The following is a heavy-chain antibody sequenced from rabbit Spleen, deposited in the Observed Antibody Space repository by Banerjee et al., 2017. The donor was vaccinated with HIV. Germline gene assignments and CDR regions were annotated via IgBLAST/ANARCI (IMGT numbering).Heavy chain of an antibody. D-gene: IGHD6-1*01. V-gene: IGHV1S40*01. CDR2: IDSGSSGNT. CDR1: GVSFSISSY. J-gene: IGHJ4*01. Sequence: QSLEESGGDLVKPGASLTLTCTASGVSFSISSYMCWVRQAPGKGLEWIACIDSGSSGNTYYASWAKGRFTISKTSSTTVTLQMTSLTAADTATYFCARGPPYAGYAGYGYVYLNLWGQGTLVTVS. CDR3: ARGPPYAGYAGYGYVYLNL.